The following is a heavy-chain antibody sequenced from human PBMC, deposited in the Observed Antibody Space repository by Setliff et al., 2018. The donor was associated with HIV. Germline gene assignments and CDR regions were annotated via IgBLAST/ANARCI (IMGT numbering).Heavy chain of an antibody. J-gene: IGHJ4*02. CDR3: ASGYSSSSPRRDY. CDR2: ISDSGGST. D-gene: IGHD6-6*01. V-gene: IGHV3-23*01. Sequence: GGSLRLSCAASGFTFSNYVINWVRQAPGKGLEWISGISDSGGSTYYADSVKGRFTISRDNSKNTLNLQMNSLRAEDTAVYYCASGYSSSSPRRDYWGQGTLVTVSS. CDR1: GFTFSNYV.